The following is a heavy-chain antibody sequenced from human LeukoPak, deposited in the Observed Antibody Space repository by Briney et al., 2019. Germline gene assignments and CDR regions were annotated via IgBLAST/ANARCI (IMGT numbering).Heavy chain of an antibody. V-gene: IGHV4-38-2*02. D-gene: IGHD3-3*01. Sequence: PSETLSLTCAVSGYSISSGYYWGWIRQPPGKGLEWIGSIYHSGSTYYNPSLKSRVTISVDTSKNQSSLKLSSVTAADTAVYYCARDSFFGVTYNYYYMDVWGKGTTVTVSS. CDR1: GYSISSGYY. CDR2: IYHSGST. CDR3: ARDSFFGVTYNYYYMDV. J-gene: IGHJ6*03.